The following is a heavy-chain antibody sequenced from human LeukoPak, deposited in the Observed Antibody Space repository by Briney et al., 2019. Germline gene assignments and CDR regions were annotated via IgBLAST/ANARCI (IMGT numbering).Heavy chain of an antibody. J-gene: IGHJ6*02. CDR2: ISYIGST. CDR3: ARGRIAKIVVVHSFTYGMDV. Sequence: SETLSLTCAVSGDSFSSHYWTWIRQPPGKGLEWIGYISYIGSTNYNPSLKSRVTISIDTSKNQLSLELRSVTAADTAVYYCARGRIAKIVVVHSFTYGMDVWGQGTTVTVSS. D-gene: IGHD3-22*01. V-gene: IGHV4-59*11. CDR1: GDSFSSHY.